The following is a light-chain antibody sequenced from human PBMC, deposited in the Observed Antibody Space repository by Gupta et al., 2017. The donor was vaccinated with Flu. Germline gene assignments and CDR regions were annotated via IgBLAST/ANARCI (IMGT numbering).Light chain of an antibody. J-gene: IGKJ1*01. CDR2: GAS. CDR3: QQYVRSPWT. CDR1: QDIRAD. Sequence: PSFLSASVEDRVTITCRASQDIRADLGWYQQKVGQAPKFLIYGASSVESGVPSRFSGSGSGTDFTLTISGLQPEDFALYYCQQYVRSPWTFGQGTTVEI. V-gene: IGKV1-6*01.